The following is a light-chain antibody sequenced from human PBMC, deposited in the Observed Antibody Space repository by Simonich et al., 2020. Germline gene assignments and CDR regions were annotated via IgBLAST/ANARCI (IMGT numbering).Light chain of an antibody. CDR3: QQYNNWPPGT. Sequence: VMTQSPLSLPVTLGQPASISCRASQSVSRNLAWYQQKPGQAPRLLIYGASTRATGIPARFSGSGSGTEFTLTISSMQSEDFAVYYCQQYNNWPPGTFGQGTKLEIK. J-gene: IGKJ2*01. CDR2: GAS. CDR1: QSVSRN. V-gene: IGKV3-15*01.